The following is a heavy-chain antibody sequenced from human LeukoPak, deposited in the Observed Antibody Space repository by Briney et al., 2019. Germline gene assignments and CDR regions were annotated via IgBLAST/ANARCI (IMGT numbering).Heavy chain of an antibody. Sequence: GASVRVSCRASGYTFTIYAMHWVRRAPGQRLEWMGWINAGNGDTKYSQKFQGRVTIARDTSASTAYMELSSLRSEDTAVYYCARDLRNYDSSGEFDPWGQGTLVTVSS. CDR2: INAGNGDT. CDR1: GYTFTIYA. D-gene: IGHD3-22*01. CDR3: ARDLRNYDSSGEFDP. V-gene: IGHV1-3*01. J-gene: IGHJ5*02.